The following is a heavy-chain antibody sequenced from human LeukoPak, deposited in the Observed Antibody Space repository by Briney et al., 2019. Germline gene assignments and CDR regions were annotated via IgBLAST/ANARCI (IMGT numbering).Heavy chain of an antibody. CDR2: ISYDGSNK. Sequence: PGGSLRLSCAASGFTFSNHGMHWVRQAPGKGLEWVAVISYDGSNKYYADSVKGRFTISRDNSKNTLYLQMNSLRAEDTAVYYCAKLYLGGSYSHDYWGQGTLVTVSS. D-gene: IGHD1-26*01. CDR1: GFTFSNHG. CDR3: AKLYLGGSYSHDY. V-gene: IGHV3-30*18. J-gene: IGHJ4*02.